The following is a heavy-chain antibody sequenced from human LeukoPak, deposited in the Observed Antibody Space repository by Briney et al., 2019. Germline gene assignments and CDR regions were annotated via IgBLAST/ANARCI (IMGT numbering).Heavy chain of an antibody. V-gene: IGHV4-59*01. CDR2: IYSSGTT. CDR1: GGSISSYY. Sequence: SETLSLTCIVSGGSISSYYWSWIRQPPGKGLEWIGYIYSSGTTDYNPSLKSRVTISVDTSRNQFSLTVSFVTAADTAVYYCARSYFGSGTFNGFDYWGQGTLVTVSS. CDR3: ARSYFGSGTFNGFDY. D-gene: IGHD3-10*01. J-gene: IGHJ4*02.